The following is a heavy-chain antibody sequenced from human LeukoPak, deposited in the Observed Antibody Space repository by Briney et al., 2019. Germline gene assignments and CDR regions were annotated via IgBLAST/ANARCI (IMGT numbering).Heavy chain of an antibody. V-gene: IGHV1-18*01. Sequence: GASVKVSCKASGYTFTSYGVSWVRQAPGQGLEWMGWISTYDGNTKYAQKVQGTVTMTTDTSTSTAYMELRSLRSDDTAVYYCAREDEIQLWALDYWGQGTLVTVSS. J-gene: IGHJ4*02. CDR1: GYTFTSYG. D-gene: IGHD5-18*01. CDR3: AREDEIQLWALDY. CDR2: ISTYDGNT.